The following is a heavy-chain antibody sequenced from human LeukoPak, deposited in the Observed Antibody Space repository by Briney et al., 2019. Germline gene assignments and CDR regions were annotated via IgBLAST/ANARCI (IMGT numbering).Heavy chain of an antibody. CDR1: GGSISSYY. J-gene: IGHJ4*02. CDR3: ARGSSIAARPWMD. Sequence: SETLSLTCTVSGGSISSYYWSWIRQPPGKGLEWIGYIYYSGSTSYNPSLKSRVTISVDTSKNQFSLKLSSVTAADTAVYHCARGSSIAARPWMDWGQGTLVTVSS. D-gene: IGHD6-6*01. V-gene: IGHV4-59*01. CDR2: IYYSGST.